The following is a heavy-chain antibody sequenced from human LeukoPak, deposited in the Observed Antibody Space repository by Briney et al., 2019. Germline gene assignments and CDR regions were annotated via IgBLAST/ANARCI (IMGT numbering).Heavy chain of an antibody. CDR3: AKDPGGPNYYDSSGHDY. Sequence: SVKVSCKASGGTFSSYAISWVRQAPGQGLEWMGGIIPIFGTANYAQKFQGRVTITADESTSTAYMELSSLRSEDTAVYYCAKDPGGPNYYDSSGHDYWGQGTLVTVSS. D-gene: IGHD3-22*01. V-gene: IGHV1-69*13. CDR2: IIPIFGTA. J-gene: IGHJ4*02. CDR1: GGTFSSYA.